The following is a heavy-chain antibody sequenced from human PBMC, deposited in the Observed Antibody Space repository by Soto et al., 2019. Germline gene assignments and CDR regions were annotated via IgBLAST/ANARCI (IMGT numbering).Heavy chain of an antibody. Sequence: EVQLLESGGGLVQPGGSLRLSCAASGFTFSRNAMSWVRQAPGKGLEWVSGISGGGGDTYYADSVKGRFTISRDNSKNTLYLQMNSLRAEDTAIYYCAKSEPYGSGSYYFAYWGQGTLVTVSS. CDR3: AKSEPYGSGSYYFAY. V-gene: IGHV3-23*01. J-gene: IGHJ4*02. CDR1: GFTFSRNA. D-gene: IGHD1-26*01. CDR2: ISGGGGDT.